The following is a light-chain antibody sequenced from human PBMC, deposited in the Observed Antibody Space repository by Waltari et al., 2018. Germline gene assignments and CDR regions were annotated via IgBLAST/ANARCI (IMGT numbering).Light chain of an antibody. J-gene: IGKJ1*01. V-gene: IGKV3-20*01. CDR2: GAS. CDR3: QHYVSLPVT. Sequence: ETVLTQSPGSLSLSPGERATLSCRASQSASRALAWYQQNPGQAPRLLIYGASNRATGIPDRFSGSGSGIDFSLIISRLEPEDFAVYYCQHYVSLPVTFGQGTKVEIK. CDR1: QSASRA.